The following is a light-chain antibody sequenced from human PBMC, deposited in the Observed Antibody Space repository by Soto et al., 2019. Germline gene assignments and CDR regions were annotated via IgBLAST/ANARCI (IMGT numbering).Light chain of an antibody. CDR1: QSVNNY. CDR3: QQCSNWPRT. CDR2: GAS. Sequence: EIVLTQSPATLSLSPGERVTLSCRADQSVNNYLAWYQQTPGQAPRLLIYGASNRATGIPARFSGSGSGTAFTLTISSLEPEDFAVYYCQQCSNWPRTFGHGTKVEIK. J-gene: IGKJ1*01. V-gene: IGKV3-11*01.